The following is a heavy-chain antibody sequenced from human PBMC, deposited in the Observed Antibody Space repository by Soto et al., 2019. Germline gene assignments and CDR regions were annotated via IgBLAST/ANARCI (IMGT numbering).Heavy chain of an antibody. CDR1: GFSLRSSG. CDR2: SSYDGNHD. D-gene: IGHD2-8*02. J-gene: IGHJ6*02. V-gene: IGHV3-30*18. Sequence: QLHVVESGGGVVQSGTSLRLSCVASGFSLRSSGMHWLRQAPGKGLEWVATSSYDGNHDWYAESVEGRFTISRDNSDNKVYLQMDRLREEDTAVYFCAKERADIVLTPHATLGMDVWGQGATVTVSS. CDR3: AKERADIVLTPHATLGMDV.